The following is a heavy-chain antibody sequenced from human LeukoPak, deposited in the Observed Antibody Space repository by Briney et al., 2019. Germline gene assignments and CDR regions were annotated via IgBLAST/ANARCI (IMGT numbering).Heavy chain of an antibody. CDR2: ISYDGSNK. J-gene: IGHJ3*01. V-gene: IGHV3-30*04. CDR1: GFTFSNYA. D-gene: IGHD3-9*01. Sequence: PGGSLRLSCAASGFTFSNYAMHWVRQAPGKGLEWVAVISYDGSNKNYGDSVKGRFTISRDDSKKTLYLQMNSLRAEDTAVYYCARDRLRFFDSYAFDVWGQGTMVTVSS. CDR3: ARDRLRFFDSYAFDV.